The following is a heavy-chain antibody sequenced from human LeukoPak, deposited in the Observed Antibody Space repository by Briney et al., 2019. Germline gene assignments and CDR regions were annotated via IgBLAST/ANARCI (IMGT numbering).Heavy chain of an antibody. D-gene: IGHD6-19*01. J-gene: IGHJ4*02. V-gene: IGHV3-49*04. CDR3: SFATSGWKATLDY. Sequence: GGSLRLSCTASGITFRNSAINWVRQAPGKGLEWVGFITSNSNGATAEYATSVKGRFSISRDDSTSIAYLQMNRLKSEDTGVYYCSFATSGWKATLDYWGRGSPVTVSS. CDR1: GITFRNSA. CDR2: ITSNSNGATA.